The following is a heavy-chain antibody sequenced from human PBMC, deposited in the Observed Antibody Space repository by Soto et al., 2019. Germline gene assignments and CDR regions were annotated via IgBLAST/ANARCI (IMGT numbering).Heavy chain of an antibody. CDR1: GFTFSSSA. CDR2: VSGSGGTT. D-gene: IGHD6-19*01. V-gene: IGHV3-23*01. Sequence: EVQLLDSGGGLVQPGGSLRLSCAASGFTFSSSAMSWVRQAPGKGLEWVSAVSGSGGTTYYADSVRGRFTISRDNSKNTLYLQMNSLRAEDTAIYFRARCTVDTIVTSGWCHYLDPWCQGTLVTVSS. CDR3: ARCTVDTIVTSGWCHYLDP. J-gene: IGHJ5*02.